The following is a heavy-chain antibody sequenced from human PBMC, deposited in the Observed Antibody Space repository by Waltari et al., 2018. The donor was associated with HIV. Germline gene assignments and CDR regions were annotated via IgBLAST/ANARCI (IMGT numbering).Heavy chain of an antibody. CDR2: IKSKTEGWTT. D-gene: IGHD3-22*01. CDR3: TVGKSSGYY. CDR1: GVSFSDVW. J-gene: IGHJ4*02. V-gene: IGHV3-15*01. Sequence: EVQLVESGGGLVKPGGSLRLSCAASGVSFSDVWLNWVRQAPGQGLEWVGQIKSKTEGWTTDYAAPVKDRFTISRDDSKNMLFLEMNSLNTDDTASYYCTVGKSSGYYWGQGTLVTVSS.